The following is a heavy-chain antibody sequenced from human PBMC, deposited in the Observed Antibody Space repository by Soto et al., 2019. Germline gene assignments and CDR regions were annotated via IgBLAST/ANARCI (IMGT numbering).Heavy chain of an antibody. D-gene: IGHD1-26*01. CDR3: ARGGRGTGSRNFDY. CDR1: GGSFSGYY. J-gene: IGHJ4*02. V-gene: IGHV4-34*01. CDR2: INHSGST. Sequence: KPSETLSLTCAVYGGSFSGYYWSWIRQPPGKGLEWIGEINHSGSTNYNPSLKSRVTISVDTSRNQFSLKLSSVTAADTAVYYCARGGRGTGSRNFDYWGQGTLVTVSS.